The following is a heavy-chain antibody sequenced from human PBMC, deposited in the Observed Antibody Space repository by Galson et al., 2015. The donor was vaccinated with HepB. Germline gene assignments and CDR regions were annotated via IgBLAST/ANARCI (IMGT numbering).Heavy chain of an antibody. D-gene: IGHD3-22*01. J-gene: IGHJ4*02. V-gene: IGHV1-18*04. CDR1: GYTFTSYG. CDR2: ISAYNGHT. Sequence: SVKVSCKASGYTFTSYGISWVRQAHGQGLEWTGWISAYNGHTNYAQKLQDRVTMTRDTSTTTTYMELTSLTSDDTAVYFCARSGNYYDASCPTYYSNYWGQGTLVTVSS. CDR3: ARSGNYYDASCPTYYSNY.